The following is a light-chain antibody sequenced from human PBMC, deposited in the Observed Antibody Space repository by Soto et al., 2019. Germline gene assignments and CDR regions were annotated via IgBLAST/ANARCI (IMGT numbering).Light chain of an antibody. J-gene: IGKJ1*01. V-gene: IGKV1-5*03. CDR3: QEYNSYPGT. CDR2: KAS. CDR1: QSISSW. Sequence: DILVTQSPSTLSTSVGDRVTFTCRASQSISSWLAWYQHKPGKVHKLXIHKASTLERGVPSRFRGSGSGTEFTLTITSLQPDDCATYDGQEYNSYPGTFGQGTKVDNK.